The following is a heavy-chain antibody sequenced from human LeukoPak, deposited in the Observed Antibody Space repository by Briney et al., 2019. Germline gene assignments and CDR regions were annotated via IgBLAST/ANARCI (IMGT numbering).Heavy chain of an antibody. D-gene: IGHD3-22*01. Sequence: PSETLSLTCAVYGGSFSGYYWTWIRQSPGKGLEWIGEINHSGSANYNPSLKSRVTISVDTSKNQFSLKLSSVTAADTALYYCARQAYYYDSSGYPPVEVESGNEFAYWGQGTLVTVSS. J-gene: IGHJ4*02. CDR1: GGSFSGYY. CDR3: ARQAYYYDSSGYPPVEVESGNEFAY. V-gene: IGHV4-34*01. CDR2: INHSGSA.